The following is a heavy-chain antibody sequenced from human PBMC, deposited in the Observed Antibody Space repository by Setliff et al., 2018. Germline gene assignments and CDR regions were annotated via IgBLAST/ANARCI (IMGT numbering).Heavy chain of an antibody. CDR1: GGSISSHF. D-gene: IGHD3-16*01. CDR3: ARRTFGSGRFDP. J-gene: IGHJ5*02. V-gene: IGHV4-59*11. CDR2: MYASGTT. Sequence: SETLSLTCTVSGGSISSHFWSWIRQSPGKGLEWIGYMYASGTTDYNPSRESRVAILADTSKNQFSLKLSSVTAADTAVYYCARRTFGSGRFDPWGQGTLVT.